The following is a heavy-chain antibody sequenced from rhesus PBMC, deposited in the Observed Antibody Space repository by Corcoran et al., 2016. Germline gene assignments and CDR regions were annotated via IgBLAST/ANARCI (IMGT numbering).Heavy chain of an antibody. CDR3: ARWYSNYADLDD. V-gene: IGHV4-106*01. CDR1: GGSLRDYYY. CDR2: IEGSGRGT. D-gene: IGHD4-23*01. J-gene: IGHJ4*01. Sequence: QVQLPESRPGLVKPSETLSLTCAVSGGSLRDYYYWSWIRQPPGKGLEWIAEIEGSGRGTNNNPSCKKRVTSAIDTSKIQFARMLSSVTVADTAVDYGARWYSNYADLDDWGQGGLVTVS.